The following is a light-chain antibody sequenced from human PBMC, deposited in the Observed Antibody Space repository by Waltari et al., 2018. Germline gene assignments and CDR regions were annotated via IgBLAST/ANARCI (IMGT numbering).Light chain of an antibody. Sequence: SYELTQPPSVSVSPGQTARTTCSGDTLPSKNAYWYQQKSGQAPVLVIFEDNKRPSGIPERFSGSISGTMATLTISGAQVEDEADYYCYSTDSSSKGVFGAGTKVTVL. CDR3: YSTDSSSKGV. V-gene: IGLV3-10*01. CDR1: TLPSKN. CDR2: EDN. J-gene: IGLJ1*01.